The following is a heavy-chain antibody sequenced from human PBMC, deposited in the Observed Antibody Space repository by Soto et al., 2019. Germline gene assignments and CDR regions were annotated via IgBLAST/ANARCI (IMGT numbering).Heavy chain of an antibody. Sequence: PSETLSLTCTVSGYSISSGSYWGWIRQPPGKGLEWIGNIYHTGVTFYNPSLKGRVTISVDTSRNQFSLKLTSVTAADTALYYCARYYDFWTSYLYYFDYWGQGTLVTVSS. CDR2: IYHTGVT. CDR1: GYSISSGSY. J-gene: IGHJ4*02. CDR3: ARYYDFWTSYLYYFDY. V-gene: IGHV4-38-2*02. D-gene: IGHD3-3*01.